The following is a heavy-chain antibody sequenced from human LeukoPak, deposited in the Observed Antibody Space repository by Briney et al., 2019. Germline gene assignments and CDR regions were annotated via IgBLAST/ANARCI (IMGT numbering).Heavy chain of an antibody. Sequence: ASVKVSCKVSGYTLTELSMHWVRQAPGKGLEWMGGFDPEDGETIYAQKFQGRVTMTEDTSTDTAYMELSSLRSGAPAVYACATGFYGSGPDAFDIWGQGTMVTVSS. CDR3: ATGFYGSGPDAFDI. J-gene: IGHJ3*02. CDR1: GYTLTELS. CDR2: FDPEDGET. D-gene: IGHD3-10*01. V-gene: IGHV1-24*01.